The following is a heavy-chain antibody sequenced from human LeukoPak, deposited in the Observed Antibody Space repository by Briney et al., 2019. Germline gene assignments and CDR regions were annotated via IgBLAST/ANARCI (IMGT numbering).Heavy chain of an antibody. CDR1: GFTVSSNY. D-gene: IGHD4-17*01. J-gene: IGHJ4*02. CDR3: ARVGMTTVTTRVGGVDY. Sequence: GGSLRLSCAASGFTVSSNYMSWVRQAPGKGLEWVSVIYSGGSTYYADSVKGRFTISRDNSKNTLYLQMNSLRAEDTAVYYCARVGMTTVTTRVGGVDYWGQGTLVTVSS. CDR2: IYSGGST. V-gene: IGHV3-53*01.